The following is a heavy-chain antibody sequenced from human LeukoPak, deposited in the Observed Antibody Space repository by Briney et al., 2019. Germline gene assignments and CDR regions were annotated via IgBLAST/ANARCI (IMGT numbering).Heavy chain of an antibody. CDR1: GITVSNNY. J-gene: IGHJ4*02. V-gene: IGHV3-66*01. CDR3: ARKED. Sequence: PGGSLRLSCVASGITVSNNYMIWVRQAPGKWLEWVSVISSGGSTYYADSVKGRFTISRDSSKNTVYLQMNSLRAEDTAVYYCARKEDWGQGTLVTVSS. CDR2: ISSGGST.